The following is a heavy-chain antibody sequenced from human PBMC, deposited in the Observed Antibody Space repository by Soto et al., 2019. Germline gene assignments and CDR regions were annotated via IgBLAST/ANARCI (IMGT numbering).Heavy chain of an antibody. CDR2: IYSSGNT. J-gene: IGHJ5*02. CDR1: GGTISGYY. CDR3: ARGQRFSDWFDP. D-gene: IGHD3-3*01. V-gene: IGHV4-4*07. Sequence: SETLSLTCSVSGGTISGYYWTWIRQPAGKGLEWIGRIYSSGNTKYNPSLQSRVTMSLDTSNNQFSLRLTPVTAADTAVYYCARGQRFSDWFDPWGQGTSVTVSS.